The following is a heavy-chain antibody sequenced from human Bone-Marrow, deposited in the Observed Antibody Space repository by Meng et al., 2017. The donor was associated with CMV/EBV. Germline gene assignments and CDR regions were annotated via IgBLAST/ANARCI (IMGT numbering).Heavy chain of an antibody. CDR1: GYTFAGYF. CDR2: INPNSGGT. CDR3: ARDQWVAPTYDFWSGYYFYFDY. J-gene: IGHJ4*02. V-gene: IGHV1-2*02. D-gene: IGHD3-3*01. Sequence: ASVKVSCKASGYTFAGYFMHWVRQAPGQGLEWMGWINPNSGGTNYAQKFQGRVTMTRDTSMSTAYMKLRSLRSDDTAVYYCARDQWVAPTYDFWSGYYFYFDYWGQGTLVTVSS.